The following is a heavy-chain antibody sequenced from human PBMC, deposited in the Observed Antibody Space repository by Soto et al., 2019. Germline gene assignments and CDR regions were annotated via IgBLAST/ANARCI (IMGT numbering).Heavy chain of an antibody. J-gene: IGHJ6*02. D-gene: IGHD6-13*01. CDR2: ISAYNGNT. Sequence: VQLVQSGAEVKKPGASVRVSCKASGYTFTSYGISWVRQAPGQGLEWMGWISAYNGNTNYAQKLQGRVTMTTDTSTITAYSGRRSRRSDDTAVYYCARDFTPSSSWYYGEVVYYGMDVWGQGTTVTVSS. CDR1: GYTFTSYG. CDR3: ARDFTPSSSWYYGEVVYYGMDV. V-gene: IGHV1-18*01.